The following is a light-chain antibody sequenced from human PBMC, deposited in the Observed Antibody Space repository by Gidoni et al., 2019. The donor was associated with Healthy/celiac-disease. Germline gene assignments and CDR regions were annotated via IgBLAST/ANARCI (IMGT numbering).Light chain of an antibody. V-gene: IGLV2-14*01. CDR3: SSYTSSSTLENV. CDR2: EFS. CDR1: SSDVGGYNY. J-gene: IGLJ1*01. Sequence: QSALTPPASVSGSPGQSITISCTGTSSDVGGYNYVSWYQQHPGKAPKLMIYEFSNRPSGLSNRFSGSKSGNTASLTISGLQAEDEADYYCSSYTSSSTLENVFGTGTKVTVL.